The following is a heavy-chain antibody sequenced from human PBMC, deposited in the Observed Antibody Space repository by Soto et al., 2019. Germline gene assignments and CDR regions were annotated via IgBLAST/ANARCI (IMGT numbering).Heavy chain of an antibody. CDR3: ARAFYSRQIHLGDSPPYYFDY. V-gene: IGHV3-30-3*01. CDR1: GFTFSSYA. Sequence: GGSLRLSCAASGFTFSSYAMHWVRQAPGKGLEWVAVISYDGSNKYYADSVKGRFTISRDNSKNTLYLQMNSLRAEDTAVYYCARAFYSRQIHLGDSPPYYFDYWGQGTLVTVSS. D-gene: IGHD3-16*01. CDR2: ISYDGSNK. J-gene: IGHJ4*02.